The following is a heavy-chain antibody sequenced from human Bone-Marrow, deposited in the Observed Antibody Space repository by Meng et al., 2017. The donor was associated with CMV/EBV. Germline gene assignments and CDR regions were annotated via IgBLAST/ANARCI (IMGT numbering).Heavy chain of an antibody. V-gene: IGHV5-51*01. CDR1: GYSFTSYW. CDR2: IYPGDSDT. CDR3: ARYTREDIVVVSAAISYYGMDV. J-gene: IGHJ6*02. D-gene: IGHD2-2*01. Sequence: GGSLRLSCKGSGYSFTSYWIGWVRQMPGKGLEWMGIIYPGDSDTRYSPSFQGQVIISADKSISTAYLQWSSLKASDTAMYYCARYTREDIVVVSAAISYYGMDVWGQGTTVTVSS.